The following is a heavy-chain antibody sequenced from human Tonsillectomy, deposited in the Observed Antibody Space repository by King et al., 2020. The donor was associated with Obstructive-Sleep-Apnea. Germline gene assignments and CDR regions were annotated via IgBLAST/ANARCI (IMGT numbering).Heavy chain of an antibody. J-gene: IGHJ4*02. CDR1: GFIFSSYA. V-gene: IGHV3-30-3*01. CDR2: ISYDGNNK. Sequence: VQLVESGGGVVQPERSLRLSCAASGFIFSSYAIHWVRQAPGKGLEWVAVISYDGNNKYYADSVKGRFTISRDNSKNTLYLQMNSLRTDDTAVYYCARDRRYFDYWGQGPLVTVST. CDR3: ARDRRYFDY.